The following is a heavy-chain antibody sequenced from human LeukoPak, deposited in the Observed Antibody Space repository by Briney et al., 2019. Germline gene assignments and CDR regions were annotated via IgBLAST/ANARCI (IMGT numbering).Heavy chain of an antibody. J-gene: IGHJ4*02. Sequence: ASVKVSCKASGYTFTTYGISWVRPAPGQGLEWMGWISAYNGNTNYAQKLQGRVTMTTDTSTSTAYMELRSLRSDDTAVYYCARDDFVDTAMVIADYWGQGTLVTVSS. D-gene: IGHD5-18*01. CDR2: ISAYNGNT. V-gene: IGHV1-18*01. CDR3: ARDDFVDTAMVIADY. CDR1: GYTFTTYG.